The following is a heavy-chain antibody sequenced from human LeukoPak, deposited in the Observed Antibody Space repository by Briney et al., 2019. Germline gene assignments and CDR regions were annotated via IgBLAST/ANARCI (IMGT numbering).Heavy chain of an antibody. J-gene: IGHJ5*02. CDR3: AKVGYTWIQLSNWFDP. Sequence: PGGSLRLSCAASGFTFSSDAMNWVRQAPGKGLEWVSGISGSGGSTYYADSVKGRFTISRDNSKNTLYLQMNSLRAEDTAVYYCAKVGYTWIQLSNWFDPWGQGTLVTVSS. D-gene: IGHD5-18*01. V-gene: IGHV3-23*01. CDR1: GFTFSSDA. CDR2: ISGSGGST.